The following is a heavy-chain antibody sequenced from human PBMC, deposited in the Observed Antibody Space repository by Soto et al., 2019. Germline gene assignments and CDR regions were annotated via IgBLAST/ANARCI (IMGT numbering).Heavy chain of an antibody. CDR3: ARDDTTGLFDF. CDR1: TGSMSTYY. V-gene: IGHV4-59*01. J-gene: IGHJ4*02. D-gene: IGHD4-17*01. Sequence: KPSETLSLTCSVSTGSMSTYYCTWIRQSPGKGLEWIGQISHTGRTKYNPSLESRVTISVDTSRKQFSLKLTSVTAADTALYYCARDDTTGLFDFWGQGTLVTVSS. CDR2: ISHTGRT.